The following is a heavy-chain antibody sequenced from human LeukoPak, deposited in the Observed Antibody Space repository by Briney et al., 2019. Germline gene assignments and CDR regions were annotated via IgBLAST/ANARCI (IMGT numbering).Heavy chain of an antibody. J-gene: IGHJ6*03. CDR3: ARVDWLANYYYYMDV. V-gene: IGHV4-59*08. CDR2: NNYSGST. CDR1: GGSISSYL. Sequence: SETLSLTCTVSGGSISSYLWKWIRQPPGKGLEWIGYNNYSGSTNSNPSLQSRVTISVDTSKTQFSLNLSSVTAADTAVYYCARVDWLANYYYYMDVWGKGTTVTASS. D-gene: IGHD2-21*01.